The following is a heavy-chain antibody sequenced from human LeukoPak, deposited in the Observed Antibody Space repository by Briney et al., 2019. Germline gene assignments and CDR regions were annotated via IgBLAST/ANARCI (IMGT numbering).Heavy chain of an antibody. CDR3: ASRSSIWSGYQDTLYYFDS. CDR2: IYYSGST. CDR1: GVSISSYY. D-gene: IGHD3-3*01. J-gene: IGHJ4*02. V-gene: IGHV4-59*01. Sequence: SETLSLTCTVSGVSISSYYWSWIRQPPGKRLEWIGHIYYSGSTNYNPSLKSRVSVDTSKNQFSLKLSSVTAADTAVYYCASRSSIWSGYQDTLYYFDSWGQGPLVTVSS.